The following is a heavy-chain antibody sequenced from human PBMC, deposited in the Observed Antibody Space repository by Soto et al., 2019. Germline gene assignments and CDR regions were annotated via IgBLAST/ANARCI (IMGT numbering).Heavy chain of an antibody. J-gene: IGHJ4*02. D-gene: IGHD1-26*01. Sequence: EVQLVEAGGGLVQPGGSLRLSCTASGFTFSYYSLNWVRQGPGKGLEWVAHINSGSSTINYADSVRGRFTISRDDAKDSLYSPMNRRRDDDTAIYSCATDLSVWTTSKPFAYWGQGTLVTVSS. CDR2: INSGSSTI. CDR3: ATDLSVWTTSKPFAY. V-gene: IGHV3-48*02. CDR1: GFTFSYYS.